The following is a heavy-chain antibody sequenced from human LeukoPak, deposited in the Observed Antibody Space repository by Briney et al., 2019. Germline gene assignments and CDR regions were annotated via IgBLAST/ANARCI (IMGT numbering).Heavy chain of an antibody. V-gene: IGHV5-51*01. Sequence: GESLQISCKGLGYSFSTYWIGWVRQMPGKGLEWMGVIYPGDSDTRYSPSVQGQVTISADKSISTAYLQWSSLKASDTAMYYCAREKPLVRGVVRLDAFDIWGQGTMVTVSS. CDR3: AREKPLVRGVVRLDAFDI. CDR1: GYSFSTYW. J-gene: IGHJ3*02. CDR2: IYPGDSDT. D-gene: IGHD3-10*01.